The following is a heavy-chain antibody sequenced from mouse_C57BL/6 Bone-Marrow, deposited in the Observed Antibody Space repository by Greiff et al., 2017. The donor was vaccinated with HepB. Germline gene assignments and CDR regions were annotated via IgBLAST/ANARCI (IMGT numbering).Heavy chain of an antibody. CDR2: ISNLAYSI. D-gene: IGHD1-1*01. CDR1: GFTFSDYG. J-gene: IGHJ2*01. CDR3: ARLGYGSSFDY. V-gene: IGHV5-15*01. Sequence: EVKLMESGGGLVQPGGSLKLSCAASGFTFSDYGMAWVRQAPRKGPEWVAFISNLAYSIYYADTVTGRFTISRENAKNTLYLEMSSLRSEDTAMYYCARLGYGSSFDYWGQGTTLTVSS.